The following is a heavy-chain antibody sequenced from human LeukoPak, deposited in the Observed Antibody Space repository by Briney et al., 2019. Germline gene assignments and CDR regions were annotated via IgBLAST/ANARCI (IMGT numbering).Heavy chain of an antibody. CDR2: ISNSGSII. CDR3: ATLGATVGDYFHY. J-gene: IGHJ4*02. D-gene: IGHD1-26*01. CDR1: GFTFSDYY. V-gene: IGHV3-11*04. Sequence: GGSLRLSCAASGFTFSDYYMSWIRQAPGKGLEWVSYISNSGSIIKYADSVKGRFTISRDNSKNTLYLQMNSLRAEDTAVYYCATLGATVGDYFHYWGQGTLVTVSS.